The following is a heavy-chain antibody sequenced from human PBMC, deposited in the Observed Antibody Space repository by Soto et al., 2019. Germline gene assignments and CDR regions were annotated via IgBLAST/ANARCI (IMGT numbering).Heavy chain of an antibody. CDR1: GFIFSSYY. CDR3: VRVWRLVGRYGIDV. Sequence: EVQLVESGGGLVKPGGSLRLSCVGPGFIFSSYYMNWVRQAPGKGLEWVSSISGGSAYIYYADSVKGRFTISRDNAKNSLYLEMNILSVEDAAVYYCVRVWRLVGRYGIDVWGQGTTVTVSS. D-gene: IGHD6-25*01. CDR2: ISGGSAYI. V-gene: IGHV3-21*02. J-gene: IGHJ6*02.